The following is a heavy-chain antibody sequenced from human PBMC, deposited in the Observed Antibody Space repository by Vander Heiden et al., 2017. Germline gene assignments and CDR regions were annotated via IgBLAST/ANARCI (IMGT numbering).Heavy chain of an antibody. CDR1: GYTFTGYY. CDR3: VRQQLRYFDY. J-gene: IGHJ4*02. D-gene: IGHD6-13*01. Sequence: QVHLVQSGAEVKMPGASVKVSCKASGYTFTGYYMHWVRQAPGQGLEWMGWINPNPGDTKYAQKFQGRVTMTRDTSITSAYMDLSGLRSDDTAVYYCVRQQLRYFDYWGQGTLVTVSS. V-gene: IGHV1-2*02. CDR2: INPNPGDT.